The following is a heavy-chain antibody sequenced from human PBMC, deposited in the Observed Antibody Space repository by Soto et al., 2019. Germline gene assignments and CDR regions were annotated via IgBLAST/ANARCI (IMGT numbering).Heavy chain of an antibody. Sequence: QVQLVQSGAEVKKPGASVKVSCKASGYTFTGYYMHWVRQAPGQGLEWMGWIKPNSGGTNHAQKFQGRVTMTRDTSISTAHMELSRLRSDDTAVYYCASGLALMATEFGADYWGQGTLVTVSS. CDR3: ASGLALMATEFGADY. CDR1: GYTFTGYY. CDR2: IKPNSGGT. D-gene: IGHD3-16*01. V-gene: IGHV1-2*02. J-gene: IGHJ4*02.